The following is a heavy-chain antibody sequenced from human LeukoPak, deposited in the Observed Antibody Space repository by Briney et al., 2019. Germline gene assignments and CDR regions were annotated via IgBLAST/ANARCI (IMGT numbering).Heavy chain of an antibody. CDR3: ARVDPALNPDAFDI. J-gene: IGHJ3*02. CDR1: EGTFSNHA. V-gene: IGHV1-69*05. CDR2: IIPVFAIT. Sequence: SVKVSCTASEGTFSNHAITWVRQAPGQGLEWVGGIIPVFAITDYAQKSQGRVTFTTDEGTSTAYMELSGLRSEDTAVYYCARVDPALNPDAFDIWGQGTMVTVSS. D-gene: IGHD2-8*01.